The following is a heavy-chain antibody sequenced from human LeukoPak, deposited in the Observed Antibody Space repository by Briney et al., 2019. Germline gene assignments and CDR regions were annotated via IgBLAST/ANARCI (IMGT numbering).Heavy chain of an antibody. D-gene: IGHD3-10*01. Sequence: ASVKVSCKASGYTFTSYAMRWVRQAPGQRLEWMGWINAGNGNTKYSQKFQGRVTITRDTSASTAYMELSSLRSEDTAVYYCARSKGSGSYYYFDYWGQGTLVTVSS. CDR3: ARSKGSGSYYYFDY. J-gene: IGHJ4*02. CDR2: INAGNGNT. V-gene: IGHV1-3*01. CDR1: GYTFTSYA.